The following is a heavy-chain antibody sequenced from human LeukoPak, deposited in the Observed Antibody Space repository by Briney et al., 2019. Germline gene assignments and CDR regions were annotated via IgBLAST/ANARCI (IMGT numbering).Heavy chain of an antibody. V-gene: IGHV4-59*01. Sequence: SETLSLTCTVSGGSISSYYWSWIRQPPGKGLEWIGYISYSGSTNYNPSLKSRVTISVDTSKNHFSLKLSSMTAADTAVYYCARSIVVVPAAMAGPYGSGNPGDYWGQGTLVTVSS. CDR2: ISYSGST. CDR1: GGSISSYY. CDR3: ARSIVVVPAAMAGPYGSGNPGDY. D-gene: IGHD2-2*01. J-gene: IGHJ4*02.